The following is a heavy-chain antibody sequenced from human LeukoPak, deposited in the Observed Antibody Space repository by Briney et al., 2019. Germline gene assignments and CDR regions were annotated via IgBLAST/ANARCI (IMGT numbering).Heavy chain of an antibody. CDR1: GFTFSSYW. V-gene: IGHV3-7*04. D-gene: IGHD4-17*01. J-gene: IGHJ4*02. CDR3: ARGYGDFGGQDFDY. Sequence: GGTLRLSCAASGFTFSSYWMSWVRQAPGKGLEWVANIKHDGSEKYYVESVKGRFTISRDNARNSLYVQMNSLRAEDTAIYYCARGYGDFGGQDFDYWGQGTLVTVSS. CDR2: IKHDGSEK.